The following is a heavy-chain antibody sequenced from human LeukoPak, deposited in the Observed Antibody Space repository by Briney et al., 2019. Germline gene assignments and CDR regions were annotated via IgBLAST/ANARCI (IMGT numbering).Heavy chain of an antibody. V-gene: IGHV3-48*04. D-gene: IGHD3-10*01. CDR1: GFTFSSYS. Sequence: QSGGSLRLSCAASGFTFSSYSMNWVRQAPGKGLEWVSYISSRDNLIYYADSVKGRFTISTDNAKNAVFLQLNRLTVEDTAVYYCAREQWFRWEFWGQGVLVTVSS. J-gene: IGHJ4*02. CDR2: ISSRDNLI. CDR3: AREQWFRWEF.